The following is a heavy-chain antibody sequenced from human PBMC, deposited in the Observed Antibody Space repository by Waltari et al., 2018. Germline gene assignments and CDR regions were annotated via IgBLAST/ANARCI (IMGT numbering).Heavy chain of an antibody. V-gene: IGHV3-53*01. CDR2: IYRGGST. CDR3: ASAGEGVYYYYGMDV. D-gene: IGHD3-16*01. CDR1: GFPVSNNN. Sequence: EVQLVESGGGLIQRGWSRRISCAAAGFPVSNNNMSWVRTAPGKWREWVSGIYRGGSTDYADSVNGRFTISRDNSKNTLYLQMNSLRAEYTAVYYCASAGEGVYYYYGMDVWGQGTTVTVSS. J-gene: IGHJ6*02.